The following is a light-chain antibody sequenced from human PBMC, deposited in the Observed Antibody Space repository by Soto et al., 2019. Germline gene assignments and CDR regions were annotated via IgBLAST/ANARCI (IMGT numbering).Light chain of an antibody. CDR1: QSISSY. CDR2: AAS. V-gene: IGKV1-39*01. J-gene: IGKJ4*01. Sequence: DSQMTQSPSSLSASVGDRVTITCRASQSISSYLNWYQQKPGKAPKLLIYAASSLQSGVPSRFSGSGSGTDFTLTISSLQPEDFATYYCQQSYSTPLTFGGGTKVDNK. CDR3: QQSYSTPLT.